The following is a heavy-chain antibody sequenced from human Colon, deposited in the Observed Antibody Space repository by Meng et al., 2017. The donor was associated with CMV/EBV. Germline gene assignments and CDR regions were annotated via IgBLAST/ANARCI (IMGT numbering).Heavy chain of an antibody. CDR3: ARDPSGSRVPFDY. CDR1: GYTFSDYH. CDR2: INSNSGAT. V-gene: IGHV1-2*02. Sequence: HVHLAQSGAEVKKPGASVKCSCKTSGYTFSDYHIHWVRQAPGQGLEWMGWINSNSGATDYAQKFQDRFTMTRDTSITTVYMELSSLRSDDTAVYYCARDPSGSRVPFDYWGQGSLVTVSS. J-gene: IGHJ4*02. D-gene: IGHD1-26*01.